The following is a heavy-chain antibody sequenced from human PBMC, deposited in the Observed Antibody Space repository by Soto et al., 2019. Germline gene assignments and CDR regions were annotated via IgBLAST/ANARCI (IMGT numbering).Heavy chain of an antibody. CDR2: ISPEGSGK. D-gene: IGHD2-21*01. CDR3: ATKAHYSPGWGDIFDI. V-gene: IGHV3-30*03. J-gene: IGHJ3*02. Sequence: QVQLVESGGGVVQPGKSLRLSCAASEFAFSTYSMHWVRQTPGRGLEWAAVISPEGSGKYYADSVKGRFTISRDNSENILYLQIDSLRDEDTAVYYCATKAHYSPGWGDIFDIWGQGTMVTVSS. CDR1: EFAFSTYS.